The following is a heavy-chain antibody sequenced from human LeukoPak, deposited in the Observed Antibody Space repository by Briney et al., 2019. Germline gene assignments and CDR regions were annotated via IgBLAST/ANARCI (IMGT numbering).Heavy chain of an antibody. Sequence: SETLSLTCTVSGGSISSYYWSWIRQPPGKGLEWIGYIYYSGSTSYNPSLKSRVTISVDTSKNQFSLKLSSVTAADTAVYYCARDSPIAVAGTGAFDIWGQGTMVTVSS. V-gene: IGHV4-59*01. D-gene: IGHD6-19*01. CDR3: ARDSPIAVAGTGAFDI. J-gene: IGHJ3*02. CDR1: GGSISSYY. CDR2: IYYSGST.